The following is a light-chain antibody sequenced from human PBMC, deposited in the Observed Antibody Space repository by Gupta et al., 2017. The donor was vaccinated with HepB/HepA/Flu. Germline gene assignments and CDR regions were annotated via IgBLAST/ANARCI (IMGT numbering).Light chain of an antibody. CDR1: DSDIGYNH. J-gene: IGLJ2*01. Sequence: QSVLTQPHSVSGSLGPSVSISCSGSDSDIGYNHVSWYQQNPGEVPRLLLYDVNKRPSGVPDRFSGSRSGNTASLTISGLQADDESDYHCSSYAGSLTWIFGGGTRLTVL. CDR3: SSYAGSLTWI. V-gene: IGLV2-11*01. CDR2: DVN.